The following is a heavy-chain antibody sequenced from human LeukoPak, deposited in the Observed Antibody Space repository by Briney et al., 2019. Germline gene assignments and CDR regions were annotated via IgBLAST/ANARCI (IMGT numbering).Heavy chain of an antibody. J-gene: IGHJ6*03. D-gene: IGHD3-22*01. CDR1: GFTFSSYT. Sequence: PGGSLRLSCVGSGFTFSSYTINWVRQAPGKGLEWVSSISASSISINYADSVKGRFTVSRDNSKNTLYLQMNSLRAEDTAVYYCAKDGGNYYDAGGSYLMRSYMDVWGKGTTVTVSS. CDR3: AKDGGNYYDAGGSYLMRSYMDV. CDR2: ISASSISI. V-gene: IGHV3-21*01.